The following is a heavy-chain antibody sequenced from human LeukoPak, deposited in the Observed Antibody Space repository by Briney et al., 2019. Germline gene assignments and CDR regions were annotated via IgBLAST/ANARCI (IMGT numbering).Heavy chain of an antibody. V-gene: IGHV1-8*01. CDR2: MNPNSGNT. CDR1: GYTFTSYD. J-gene: IGHJ5*02. D-gene: IGHD3-3*01. CDR3: AGGGGYYDFWSGYSGIDGGNWFDP. Sequence: GASVKVSCKASGYTFTSYDINWVRQATGQGLEWMGWMNPNSGNTGYAQRFQGRVTMTRNTSISTAYMELSSLRSEDTAVYYCAGGGGYYDFWSGYSGIDGGNWFDPWGQGTLVTVSS.